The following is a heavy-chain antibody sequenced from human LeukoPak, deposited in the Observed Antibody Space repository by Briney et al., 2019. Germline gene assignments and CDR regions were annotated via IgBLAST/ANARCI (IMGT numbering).Heavy chain of an antibody. CDR1: GGTFSSYA. CDR2: IIPIFGTA. V-gene: IGHV1-69*13. D-gene: IGHD5-18*01. Sequence: ASVKVSCTASGGTFSSYAISWVRQAPGQGLEWMGGIIPIFGTANYAQKFQGRVTITADESTSTAYMELSSLRSEDTAVYYCARAPAMVANYFDYWGQGTLVTVSS. CDR3: ARAPAMVANYFDY. J-gene: IGHJ4*02.